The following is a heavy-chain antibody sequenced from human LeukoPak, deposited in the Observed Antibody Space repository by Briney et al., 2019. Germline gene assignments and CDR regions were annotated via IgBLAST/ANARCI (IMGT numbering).Heavy chain of an antibody. CDR3: AGYCSTISCRNIDY. Sequence: GSLRLSCAASGFTFNSYSMNWVRQAPGKGLEWVSYISSSSSTMYYADSVKGRFTISRDNAKNSLYLQMNSLRAEDTAVYYCAGYCSTISCRNIDYWGQGTLVTVSS. J-gene: IGHJ4*02. D-gene: IGHD2-2*01. CDR2: ISSSSSTM. CDR1: GFTFNSYS. V-gene: IGHV3-48*04.